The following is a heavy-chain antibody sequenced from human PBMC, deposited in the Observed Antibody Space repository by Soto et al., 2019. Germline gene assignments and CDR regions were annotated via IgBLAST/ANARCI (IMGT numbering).Heavy chain of an antibody. Sequence: QLQLQESGPGLVKPSETLSLTCTVSGGSISSSSYYWGWIRQPPGKGLEWIGSIYYSGSTYYNPSLKSRFTIPVDTSQNQFSPKLSSVAAPETAVYYCARDTDAATIAPDTANGMDVWGQGTTVTVSS. CDR1: GGSISSSSYY. CDR2: IYYSGST. D-gene: IGHD5-18*01. J-gene: IGHJ6*02. CDR3: ARDTDAATIAPDTANGMDV. V-gene: IGHV4-39*02.